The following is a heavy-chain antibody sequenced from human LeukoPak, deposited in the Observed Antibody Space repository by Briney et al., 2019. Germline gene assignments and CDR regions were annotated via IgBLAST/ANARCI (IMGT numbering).Heavy chain of an antibody. D-gene: IGHD3-10*01. V-gene: IGHV1-18*04. CDR3: ARVEGGSGTYYYLDY. CDR2: INVYSGDT. J-gene: IGHJ4*02. Sequence: ASVKVSCKASGYTFTSNGIIWVRQTPGQGLEWMGWINVYSGDTKYAQNVQGRVTMTTHTSTSTAYMELRSLRSDDTAVYYCARVEGGSGTYYYLDYWGQGTLVTVSS. CDR1: GYTFTSNG.